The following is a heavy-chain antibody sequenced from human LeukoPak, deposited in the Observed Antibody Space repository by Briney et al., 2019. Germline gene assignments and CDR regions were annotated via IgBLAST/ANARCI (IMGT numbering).Heavy chain of an antibody. D-gene: IGHD2-15*01. J-gene: IGHJ6*03. V-gene: IGHV3-23*01. CDR1: GFSFSTYA. Sequence: GGSLRLSCAASGFSFSTYAMSWVRQAPGKGLEWVSSITGTGGTTYYADSVKGRFTISRDNSKNTLSLQMNSLRAEDTAVYYCAKDLGYCSGGSCYHHYYYMDVWGKGTTVTVSS. CDR2: ITGTGGTT. CDR3: AKDLGYCSGGSCYHHYYYMDV.